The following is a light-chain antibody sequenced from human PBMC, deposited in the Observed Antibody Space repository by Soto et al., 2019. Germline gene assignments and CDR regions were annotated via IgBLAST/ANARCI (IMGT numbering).Light chain of an antibody. CDR3: QTWGTGIWV. V-gene: IGLV4-69*01. CDR1: SGHSSYA. J-gene: IGLJ3*02. CDR2: LNSDGSH. Sequence: QSVLTQSPSASASLGAWVKLTCTLSSGHSSYAIAWHQQQPEKGPRYLMKLNSDGSHSKGDGIPDRFSGSSSGAERYLTISSLQSEDEADYYCQTWGTGIWVFGGGTKLTVL.